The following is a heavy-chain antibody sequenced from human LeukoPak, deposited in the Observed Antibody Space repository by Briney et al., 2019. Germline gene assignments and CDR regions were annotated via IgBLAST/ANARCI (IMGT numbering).Heavy chain of an antibody. CDR2: INPSGGST. V-gene: IGHV1-46*01. Sequence: ASVKVSCKASGYTFINYYMHWVRQAPGRGLEWMGLINPSGGSTTYAQKFQGRVTMTRDTSTSTVYMELSSLRSEDTAAYYCARDSLWDGYNSPDAFDIWGQGTLVTVSS. J-gene: IGHJ3*02. D-gene: IGHD5-24*01. CDR1: GYTFINYY. CDR3: ARDSLWDGYNSPDAFDI.